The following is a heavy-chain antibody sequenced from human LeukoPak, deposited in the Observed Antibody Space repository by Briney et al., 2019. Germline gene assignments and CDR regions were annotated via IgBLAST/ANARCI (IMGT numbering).Heavy chain of an antibody. Sequence: PSETLSLTCTVSGGSIISSSYYWGWIRQPPGKGLEWIGSIYYSGTTHYSPSLESRVTISVDTSKNQFSLKVASVTAADTAIYYCAKGAGGFSYYNWFDPWGQGTLVTVSS. J-gene: IGHJ5*02. CDR2: IYYSGTT. V-gene: IGHV4-39*07. CDR3: AKGAGGFSYYNWFDP. D-gene: IGHD5-18*01. CDR1: GGSIISSSYY.